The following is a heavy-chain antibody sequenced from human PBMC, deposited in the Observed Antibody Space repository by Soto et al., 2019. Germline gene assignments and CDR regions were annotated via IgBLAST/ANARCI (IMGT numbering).Heavy chain of an antibody. CDR1: AGSINSYC. V-gene: IGHV4-59*01. CDR2: IYYSGST. CDR3: ARAGTNMVQFDY. D-gene: IGHD3-10*01. Sequence: SETLSLTCTVSAGSINSYCWSWIRQSPAKGLEWFGHIYYSGSTSYSPSLKSRVSISVDTSKNQFSLEVHSVTAADTAVYYCARAGTNMVQFDYWGQGTLVAVSS. J-gene: IGHJ4*02.